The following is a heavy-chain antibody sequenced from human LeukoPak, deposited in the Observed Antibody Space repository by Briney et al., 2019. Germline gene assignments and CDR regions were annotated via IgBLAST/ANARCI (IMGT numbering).Heavy chain of an antibody. CDR2: ISNSGSTI. V-gene: IGHV3-48*03. Sequence: GGSLRLSCAASGFTFSSYEMNWVRQAPGKGLEWVSYISNSGSTIYYADSVKGRFTISRDNAKNSLYLQMNSLRAEDTAVYYCARGALNYCSSTSCYTYYYGMDVWGQGTTVTVSS. CDR3: ARGALNYCSSTSCYTYYYGMDV. D-gene: IGHD2-2*01. CDR1: GFTFSSYE. J-gene: IGHJ6*02.